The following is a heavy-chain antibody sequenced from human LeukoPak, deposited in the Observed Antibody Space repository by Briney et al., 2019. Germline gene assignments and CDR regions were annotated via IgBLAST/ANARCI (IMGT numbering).Heavy chain of an antibody. V-gene: IGHV4-39*07. CDR2: IYYSGST. CDR1: GGSISSSSYY. CDR3: ARVAAVAGSRWFDP. D-gene: IGHD6-19*01. J-gene: IGHJ5*02. Sequence: SETLSLTCTVSGGSISSSSYYWGWIRQPPGKGLEWIGSIYYSGSTYYNPSLKSRVTISVDTSKNQSFLKLSSVTAADTAVYYCARVAAVAGSRWFDPWGQGTLVTVSS.